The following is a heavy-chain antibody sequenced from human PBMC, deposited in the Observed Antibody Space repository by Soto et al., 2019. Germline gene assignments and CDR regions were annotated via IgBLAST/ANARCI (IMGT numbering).Heavy chain of an antibody. J-gene: IGHJ5*02. Sequence: SETLSLTCAVSGGSISSGGYSWSWLRQPSGKGLEWIGYIYYSGFTYYNPSLKSRVTISVDTSKNQFSLKLSSVTAADTAVYYCARSIDPWGQGTLVTVSS. CDR3: ARSIDP. CDR1: GGSISSGGYS. V-gene: IGHV4-31*11. CDR2: IYYSGFT.